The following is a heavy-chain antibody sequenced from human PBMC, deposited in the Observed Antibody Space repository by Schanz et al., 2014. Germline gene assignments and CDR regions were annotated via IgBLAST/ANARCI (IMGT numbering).Heavy chain of an antibody. CDR1: GYSFTDYA. CDR2: INPSGGST. V-gene: IGHV1-46*01. CDR3: VRDAGWAFGDYHGMDV. Sequence: QVQLVQSGVEVKRPGASVRVSCKASGYSFTDYAIHWVRQAPGQGLEWMGIINPSGGSTSYAQKFQGRVTMTRDTSTSTAYMELRSLISDDTAVYYCVRDAGWAFGDYHGMDVWGQGTSVTVSS. D-gene: IGHD3-10*01. J-gene: IGHJ6*02.